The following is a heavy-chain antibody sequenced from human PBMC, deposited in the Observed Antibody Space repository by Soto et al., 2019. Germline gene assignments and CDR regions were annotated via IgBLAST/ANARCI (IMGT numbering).Heavy chain of an antibody. J-gene: IGHJ6*02. CDR1: GGTFSSYA. D-gene: IGHD6-13*01. CDR3: ARSTAAAGTTTYYYYGMDV. CDR2: IIPIFGTA. V-gene: IGHV1-69*13. Sequence: VASVKVSCKASGGTFSSYAISWVRQAPGQGLEWMGGIIPIFGTANYAQKFQGRVTITADESTSTAYMELSSLRSEDTAVYYCARSTAAAGTTTYYYYGMDVWGQGTTVTVSS.